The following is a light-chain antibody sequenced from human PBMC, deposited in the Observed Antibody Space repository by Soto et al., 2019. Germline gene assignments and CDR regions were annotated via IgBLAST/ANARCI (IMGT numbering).Light chain of an antibody. CDR2: GES. V-gene: IGKV3-15*01. Sequence: EIVMTQSPATLSLSPGERAALSCRASKSINSELALYQQKPGQPPRILIYGESTRATGAPARFTGSESGSEFTLTISGLQSEDFAVYYCQHGNNWRLTFVQGPRLEI. CDR3: QHGNNWRLT. J-gene: IGKJ2*01. CDR1: KSINSE.